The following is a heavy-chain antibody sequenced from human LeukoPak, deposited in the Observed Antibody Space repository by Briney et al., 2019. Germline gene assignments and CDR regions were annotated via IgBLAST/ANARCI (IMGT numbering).Heavy chain of an antibody. J-gene: IGHJ3*02. CDR2: IYSGGST. V-gene: IGHV3-66*01. CDR1: GFTFSSYA. D-gene: IGHD2/OR15-2a*01. CDR3: ARAQVSFGLGAFDI. Sequence: GGSLRLSCAASGFTFSSYAMSWVRQAPGKGLEWVSVIYSGGSTYYADSVKGRFTISRDNSKNTLYLQMNSRRAEDTAVYYCARAQVSFGLGAFDIWGQGTMVTVSS.